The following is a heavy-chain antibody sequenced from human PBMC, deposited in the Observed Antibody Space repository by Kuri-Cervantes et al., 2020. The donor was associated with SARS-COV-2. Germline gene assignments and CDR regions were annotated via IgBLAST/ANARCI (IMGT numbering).Heavy chain of an antibody. CDR1: GFTFSSYA. Sequence: GGSLRLSCAASGFTFSSYAMHWVRQAPGKGLEWVAVISYDGSNKYYADSVKGRFTISRDNAKNSLYLQMHSLRAEDTAVYYCARGNNWNVYDPTYFDYWGQGTLVTVSS. CDR3: ARGNNWNVYDPTYFDY. J-gene: IGHJ4*02. V-gene: IGHV3-30-3*01. D-gene: IGHD1-20*01. CDR2: ISYDGSNK.